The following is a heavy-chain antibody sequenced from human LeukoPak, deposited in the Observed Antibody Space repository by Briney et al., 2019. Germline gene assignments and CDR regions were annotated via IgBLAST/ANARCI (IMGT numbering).Heavy chain of an antibody. J-gene: IGHJ4*02. D-gene: IGHD3-22*01. CDR1: GFTFSNAW. V-gene: IGHV4-34*01. CDR2: INHSGST. Sequence: GSLRLSCAASGFTFSNAWMSWVRQPPGKGLEWIGEINHSGSTNYNPSLKSRVTISVDTSKNQFSLKLSSVSAADTAVYYCARVPGDDSSAYYTLDYWGQGTLVTVSS. CDR3: ARVPGDDSSAYYTLDY.